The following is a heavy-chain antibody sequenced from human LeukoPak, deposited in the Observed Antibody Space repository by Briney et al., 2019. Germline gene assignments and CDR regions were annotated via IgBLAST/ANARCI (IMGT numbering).Heavy chain of an antibody. J-gene: IGHJ4*02. CDR1: GFDFTSAW. D-gene: IGHD2-15*01. CDR3: TTDRVVVAAIIDY. Sequence: KPGGSLRLSCEASGFDFTSAWMNWVRQAPGKGLEWVGRIKSKTDGGTTDYAAPVKGRFTISRDDSKNTLYLQMNSLKTEDTAVYYCTTDRVVVAAIIDYWGQGTLVTVSS. V-gene: IGHV3-15*07. CDR2: IKSKTDGGTT.